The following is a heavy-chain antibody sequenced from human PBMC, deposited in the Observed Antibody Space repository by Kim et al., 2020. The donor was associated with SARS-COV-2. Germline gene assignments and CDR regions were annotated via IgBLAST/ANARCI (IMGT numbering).Heavy chain of an antibody. V-gene: IGHV3-48*02. Sequence: RISSNMYYADSVKGRFTFTRDNAKNSLYLQMNRLRDEGTAVYYCAARLDYWGQGTLVTVSS. CDR3: AARLDY. J-gene: IGHJ4*02. D-gene: IGHD6-6*01. CDR2: RISSNM.